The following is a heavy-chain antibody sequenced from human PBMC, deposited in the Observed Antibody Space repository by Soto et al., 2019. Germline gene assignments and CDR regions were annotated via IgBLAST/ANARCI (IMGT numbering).Heavy chain of an antibody. V-gene: IGHV1-18*01. CDR3: ARYCSITSCYGGRYYYYGMDV. Sequence: QVQLVQSGAEVKKPGASVKVSCKASGYTFTSYGISWVRQAPGQGLEWMGWISAYNGNTNYAQKLQGRVTMTTDTSTSTAYMELRSLRSDDTAVYYCARYCSITSCYGGRYYYYGMDVWGQGTTVTVSS. CDR1: GYTFTSYG. J-gene: IGHJ6*02. CDR2: ISAYNGNT. D-gene: IGHD2-2*01.